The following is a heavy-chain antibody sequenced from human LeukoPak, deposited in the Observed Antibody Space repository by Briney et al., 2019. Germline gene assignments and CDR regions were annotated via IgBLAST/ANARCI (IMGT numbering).Heavy chain of an antibody. CDR1: GGSFSGYY. CDR3: ARDGVTIYYYYGMDV. Sequence: SETLSLTCAVYGGSFSGYYWSWIRQPPGKGLEWIGEINHSGSTNYNPSLKSRVTMSVDTSKNQFSLKLSSVTAADTAVYYCARDGVTIYYYYGMDVWGQGTTVTVSS. J-gene: IGHJ6*02. CDR2: INHSGST. V-gene: IGHV4-34*01. D-gene: IGHD2-2*01.